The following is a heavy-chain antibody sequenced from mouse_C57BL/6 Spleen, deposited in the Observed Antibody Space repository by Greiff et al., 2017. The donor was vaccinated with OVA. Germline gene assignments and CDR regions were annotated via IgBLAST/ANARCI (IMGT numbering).Heavy chain of an antibody. CDR2: INPYNGGT. J-gene: IGHJ1*03. CDR1: GYTFTDYY. Sequence: EVQLQQSGPVLVKPGASVKMSCKASGYTFTDYYMNWVKQSPGKSLEWIGVINPYNGGTSYNQKFKGKATLTADKSSRTAYMALHSLTSEDSAVYDCAGGVIYCGSSYDWYFDVWGTGTTVTVSA. D-gene: IGHD1-1*01. V-gene: IGHV1-19*01. CDR3: AGGVIYCGSSYDWYFDV.